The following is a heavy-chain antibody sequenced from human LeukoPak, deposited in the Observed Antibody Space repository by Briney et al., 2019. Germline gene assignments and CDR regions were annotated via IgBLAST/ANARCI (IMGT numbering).Heavy chain of an antibody. Sequence: PSETLSLTCTVSGGSISSYYWSWIRQPAGKGLEWIGRIYTSGSTNYNPSLKSRVTMSVDTSKDQFSLKLSSVTAADTAVYYCARGFLEWLHYYMDVWGKGTTVTVSS. D-gene: IGHD3-3*01. V-gene: IGHV4-4*07. CDR3: ARGFLEWLHYYMDV. CDR1: GGSISSYY. J-gene: IGHJ6*03. CDR2: IYTSGST.